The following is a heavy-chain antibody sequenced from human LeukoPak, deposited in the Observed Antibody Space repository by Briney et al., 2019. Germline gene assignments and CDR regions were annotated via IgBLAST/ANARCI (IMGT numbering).Heavy chain of an antibody. V-gene: IGHV3-30-3*01. Sequence: GGSLRLSCAASGFTFSSYAMHWVRQAPGKGLEWVAVISYDGSNKYYADSVKGRFTIFRDNSKNTLYLQMNSLRAEDTAVYYCASGLDYLNYFDYWGQGTLVTVSS. CDR3: ASGLDYLNYFDY. CDR2: ISYDGSNK. CDR1: GFTFSSYA. D-gene: IGHD3/OR15-3a*01. J-gene: IGHJ4*02.